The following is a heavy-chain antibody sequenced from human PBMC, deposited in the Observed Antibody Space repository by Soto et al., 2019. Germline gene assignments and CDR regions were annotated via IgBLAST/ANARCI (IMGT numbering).Heavy chain of an antibody. CDR2: ISGSGGTT. CDR1: GFTVSSYA. Sequence: PGGSLRLSCAASGFTVSSYAMSWVRQAPGKGLDWVSAISGSGGTTYYADSVKGRFTISRDNSKNTLFLQMNSLRAEDTAVYYCAKQYNCNPDDPWAHGTLVTDSS. V-gene: IGHV3-23*01. CDR3: AKQYNCNPDDP. J-gene: IGHJ5*02. D-gene: IGHD1-20*01.